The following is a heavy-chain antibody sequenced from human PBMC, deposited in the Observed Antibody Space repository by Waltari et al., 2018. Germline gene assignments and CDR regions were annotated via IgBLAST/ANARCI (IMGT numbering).Heavy chain of an antibody. CDR1: VGSMDSYY. CDR3: ARGGGGWRIDD. V-gene: IGHV4-59*08. D-gene: IGHD2-15*01. CDR2: IHYTGST. J-gene: IGHJ4*02. Sequence: QMQLQESGPGLVKPSETLSLTCTVSVGSMDSYYWGWIRQSPGKGLEWIGYIHYTGSTNYSPSVESRLTISVDTSKRQFSLRLTSMTAADSGVYYCARGGGGWRIDDWGQGTLVTVSS.